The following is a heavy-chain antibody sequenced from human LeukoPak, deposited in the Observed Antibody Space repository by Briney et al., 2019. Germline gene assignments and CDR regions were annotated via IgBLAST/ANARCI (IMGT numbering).Heavy chain of an antibody. D-gene: IGHD5-24*01. CDR2: IYPGDSDT. Sequence: NHGESLKISCKGSGYSFTSYWIGWVRQMPGKGLEWMGTIYPGDSDTRYSPSFQGQVTISADKSISTAYLQWSSLKASDTAMYYCARSCRDGYRDFDYWGQGTLVTVSS. CDR3: ARSCRDGYRDFDY. J-gene: IGHJ4*02. V-gene: IGHV5-51*01. CDR1: GYSFTSYW.